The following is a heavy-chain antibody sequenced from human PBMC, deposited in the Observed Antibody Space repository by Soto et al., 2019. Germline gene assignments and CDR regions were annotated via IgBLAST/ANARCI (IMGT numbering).Heavy chain of an antibody. CDR2: INHSGST. D-gene: IGHD1-26*01. Sequence: QVQLQQWGAGLLKPSETLSLTCAVYGGSFSGYYWSWIRQPPGKGLEWIGEINHSGSTKYNPSIKSRGAITEDTSTVQFSLTLSCVNAEDTAEYYSTSGTPGPNRLLSPGTLDVHIWGQGTMVTVSS. V-gene: IGHV4-34*01. CDR3: TSGTPGPNRLLSPGTLDVHI. J-gene: IGHJ3*02. CDR1: GGSFSGYY.